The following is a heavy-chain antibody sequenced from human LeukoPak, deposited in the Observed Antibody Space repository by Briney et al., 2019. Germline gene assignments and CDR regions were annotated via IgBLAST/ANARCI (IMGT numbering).Heavy chain of an antibody. J-gene: IGHJ4*02. V-gene: IGHV3-30-3*01. Sequence: GRSLRPSCAASAFTFSNYLMHWVRQAPGKGLEWVALMSYDGSNSNYADSVKGRFTISRDNSKNTLYLQMNSLRAEDTAVYYCAWQQLECFDYWGQGTLVTVSS. CDR2: MSYDGSNS. CDR3: AWQQLECFDY. D-gene: IGHD6-13*01. CDR1: AFTFSNYL.